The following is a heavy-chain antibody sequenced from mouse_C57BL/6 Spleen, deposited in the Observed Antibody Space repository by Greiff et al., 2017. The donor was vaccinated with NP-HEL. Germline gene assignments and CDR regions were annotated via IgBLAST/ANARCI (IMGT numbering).Heavy chain of an antibody. CDR1: GYSITSGYY. CDR3: ARAYGSSFYFDY. V-gene: IGHV3-6*01. D-gene: IGHD1-1*01. CDR2: ISYDGSN. Sequence: EVKLVESGPGLVKPSQSLSLTCSVTGYSITSGYYWNWIRQFPGNKLEWMGYISYDGSNNYNPSLKNRISITRDTSKNQFFLKLNSVTTEDTATYYCARAYGSSFYFDYWGQGTTLTVSS. J-gene: IGHJ2*01.